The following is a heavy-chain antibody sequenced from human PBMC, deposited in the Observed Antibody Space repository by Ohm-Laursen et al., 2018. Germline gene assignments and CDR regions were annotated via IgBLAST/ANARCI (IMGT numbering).Heavy chain of an antibody. CDR2: IYYSGST. J-gene: IGHJ4*02. D-gene: IGHD3-10*01. Sequence: GTLSLTCTVSGGSISGYYWSWIRRPPGKGLEWIGYIYYSGSTSYNPSLKSRVTMSVDTSKNQFSLSLSSVTAADTAVYYCARDYYGSGHFDYWGQGTLVTVSS. V-gene: IGHV4-59*01. CDR1: GGSISGYY. CDR3: ARDYYGSGHFDY.